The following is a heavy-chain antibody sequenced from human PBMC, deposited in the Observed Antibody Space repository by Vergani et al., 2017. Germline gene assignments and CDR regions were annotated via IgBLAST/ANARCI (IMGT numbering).Heavy chain of an antibody. V-gene: IGHV4-34*01. CDR3: ARHHSGYDLPNWFDP. CDR2: INHSGST. J-gene: IGHJ5*02. D-gene: IGHD5-12*01. Sequence: QVQLQQWGAGLLKPSETLSLTCAVYGGSFSGYYWSWTRQPPGKGLEWIGEINHSGSTNYNPSLKSRVTISVDTSKNQFSLKLSSVTAADTAVYYCARHHSGYDLPNWFDPWGQGTLVTVSS. CDR1: GGSFSGYY.